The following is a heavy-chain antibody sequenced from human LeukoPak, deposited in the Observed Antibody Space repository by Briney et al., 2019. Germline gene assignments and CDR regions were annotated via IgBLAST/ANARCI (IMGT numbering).Heavy chain of an antibody. Sequence: GESLKISCRASGYSFTNYWIGWVRQMPGKGLEWMGIIFPADSDTRYSPSFQGQVTISADKSISTAYLQWSSLKASDTAMYYCARHRYYDTSGYSSYWYFDLWGRGTLVTVSS. CDR1: GYSFTNYW. V-gene: IGHV5-51*01. D-gene: IGHD3-22*01. J-gene: IGHJ2*01. CDR2: IFPADSDT. CDR3: ARHRYYDTSGYSSYWYFDL.